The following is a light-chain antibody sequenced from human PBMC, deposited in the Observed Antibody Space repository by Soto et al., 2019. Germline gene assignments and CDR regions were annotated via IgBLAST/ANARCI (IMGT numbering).Light chain of an antibody. CDR1: QGIGND. Sequence: AIQMTQSPSSLSASVGDRVTITCRASQGIGNDLAWYQQKPGKAPKLLIYAASTLQSGVPSRFSGNGSGTDFTLTISTLQPGDLASYYCQQNYRFPLTFGGGTKVEIK. J-gene: IGKJ4*01. CDR2: AAS. V-gene: IGKV1-6*02. CDR3: QQNYRFPLT.